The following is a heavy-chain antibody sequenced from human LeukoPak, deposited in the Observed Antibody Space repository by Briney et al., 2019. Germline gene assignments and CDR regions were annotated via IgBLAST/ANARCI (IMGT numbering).Heavy chain of an antibody. D-gene: IGHD1-26*01. J-gene: IGHJ3*02. CDR1: GFIFSNYE. Sequence: GGSLRLSCAASGFIFSNYEMTWVRQAPGKGLEWVSYIPGSGSPLYYADSLKGRFTISRDNAKNSLYLHMNSLSAEDTAVHYCARVAWELADAFDIWGQGTMVTVSS. V-gene: IGHV3-48*03. CDR3: ARVAWELADAFDI. CDR2: IPGSGSPL.